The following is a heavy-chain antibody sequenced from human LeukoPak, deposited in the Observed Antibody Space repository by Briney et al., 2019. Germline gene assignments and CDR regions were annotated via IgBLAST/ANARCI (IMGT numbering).Heavy chain of an antibody. CDR3: ATAAGTFYYYYGMDV. D-gene: IGHD6-13*01. CDR2: IIPIFGTA. V-gene: IGHV1-69*13. J-gene: IGHJ6*02. CDR1: GGTFISYA. Sequence: SVKVSCKASGGTFISYAISWVRQAPGQGLEWMGGIIPIFGTANYAQKFQGRVTITADESTSTAYMELSSLRSEDTAVYYYATAAGTFYYYYGMDVWGQGTTVTVSS.